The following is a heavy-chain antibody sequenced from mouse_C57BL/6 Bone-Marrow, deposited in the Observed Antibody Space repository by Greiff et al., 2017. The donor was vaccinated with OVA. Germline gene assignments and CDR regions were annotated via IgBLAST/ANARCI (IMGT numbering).Heavy chain of an antibody. D-gene: IGHD1-1*01. CDR2: IYPGDGDT. CDR3: ARSNGFY. CDR1: GYAFSSSW. Sequence: VQLQQSGPELVKPGASVKISCQASGYAFSSSWMNWVKQRPGKGLEWIGRIYPGDGDTNYNGKFKGKATLTADKSSSTAYMQLSSLTSEDSAVYFCARSNGFYWGQGTTLTVSS. V-gene: IGHV1-82*01. J-gene: IGHJ2*01.